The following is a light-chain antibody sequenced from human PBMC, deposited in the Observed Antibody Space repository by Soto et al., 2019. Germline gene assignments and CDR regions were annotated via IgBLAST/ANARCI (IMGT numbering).Light chain of an antibody. J-gene: IGKJ5*01. CDR2: GAS. V-gene: IGKV3-15*01. CDR1: QSISSN. Sequence: EIVMTQSPATLSVSPGERATLSCRASQSISSNVGWYQQRPGQAPRLLIYGASTRATGSRASFSGSGSGTEFTLPISSLDSEDSSVYYCEQYNTWLQITFGQGTRLDIK. CDR3: EQYNTWLQIT.